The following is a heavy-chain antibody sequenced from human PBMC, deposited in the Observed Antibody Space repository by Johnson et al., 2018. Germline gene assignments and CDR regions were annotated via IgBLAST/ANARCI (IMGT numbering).Heavy chain of an antibody. D-gene: IGHD3-10*01. CDR2: ISWNSGSI. Sequence: VQLVESGGGLVQPGRSLRLSCAASGFTFDDYAMHWVRQAPGKGLEWVSGISWNSGSIGYADSVKGRFTISRDNAKNSLYLQMNSLRVEDTALSYCAKEGWFGGNYYYYYMDVWGKGTTGTVSS. J-gene: IGHJ6*03. CDR3: AKEGWFGGNYYYYYMDV. CDR1: GFTFDDYA. V-gene: IGHV3-9*01.